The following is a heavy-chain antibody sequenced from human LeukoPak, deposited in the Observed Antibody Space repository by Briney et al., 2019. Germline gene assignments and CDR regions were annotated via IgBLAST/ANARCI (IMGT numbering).Heavy chain of an antibody. CDR3: ARGYDCSSTSCWRTSFDY. J-gene: IGHJ4*02. D-gene: IGHD2-2*01. V-gene: IGHV1-18*01. CDR2: ISAYNGNT. CDR1: GYTFTSYG. Sequence: GASVKVSCKASGYTFTSYGISWVRQAPGQGLEWMGWISAYNGNTNYAQKLQGRVTMTTDTSTSTAYMELRSLRSEDTAVYYCARGYDCSSTSCWRTSFDYWGQGTLVTVSS.